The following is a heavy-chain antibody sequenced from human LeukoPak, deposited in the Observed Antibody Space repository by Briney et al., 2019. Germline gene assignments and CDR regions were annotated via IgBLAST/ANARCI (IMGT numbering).Heavy chain of an antibody. Sequence: SETLSLTCTVSGGSISSYYWSWIRQPPGKGLEWIGYIYYGGSTNYNPSLKSRVTISVDTSMNQFSLKLSSVTAADTAVYYCARVSLGWFDPWGQGTLVTVSS. CDR1: GGSISSYY. J-gene: IGHJ5*02. D-gene: IGHD2-15*01. CDR3: ARVSLGWFDP. CDR2: IYYGGST. V-gene: IGHV4-59*01.